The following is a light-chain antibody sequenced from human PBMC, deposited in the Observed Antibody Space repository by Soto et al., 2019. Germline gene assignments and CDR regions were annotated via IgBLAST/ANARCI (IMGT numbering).Light chain of an antibody. CDR3: EQLNSFPIT. CDR1: QGISSF. Sequence: DIQLTQSPSFLSASVGDRVTITCRASQGISSFLAWYQQKPGKAPKFLIYAASTLQSGVPSRFSGSGSGTEFSLTISSLQPEDFATYYCEQLNSFPITFGQGTRLEIK. V-gene: IGKV1-9*01. CDR2: AAS. J-gene: IGKJ5*01.